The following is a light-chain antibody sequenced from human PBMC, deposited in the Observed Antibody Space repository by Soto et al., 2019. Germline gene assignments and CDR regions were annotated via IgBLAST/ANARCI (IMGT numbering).Light chain of an antibody. CDR1: QSVNSY. V-gene: IGKV3-11*01. CDR3: QQRGSWPLT. Sequence: EIVLTQSPATLSLSPGERATLSCRASQSVNSYLAWYQQKPGQAPRLLIYDASNRATGVPSRFSGSASGTDFTLTISSLVPEDFAVYYCQQRGSWPLTFGGGTKVEIK. J-gene: IGKJ4*01. CDR2: DAS.